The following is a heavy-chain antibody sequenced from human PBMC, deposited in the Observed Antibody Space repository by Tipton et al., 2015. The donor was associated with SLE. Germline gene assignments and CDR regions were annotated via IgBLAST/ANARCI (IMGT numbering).Heavy chain of an antibody. J-gene: IGHJ4*02. D-gene: IGHD2-15*01. CDR1: GGSFSGYY. Sequence: LRLSCAVYGGSFSGYYWSWIRQPPGKGLEWIGEINHSGSTTYNPSLKSRVTISVDTSKNQFSLKLSSVTAADTAVYYCARGTDIVVVNYWSQGTLVTVSS. CDR3: ARGTDIVVVNY. CDR2: INHSGST. V-gene: IGHV4-34*01.